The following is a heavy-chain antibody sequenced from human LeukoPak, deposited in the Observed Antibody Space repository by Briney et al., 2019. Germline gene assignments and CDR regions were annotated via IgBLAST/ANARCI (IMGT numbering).Heavy chain of an antibody. Sequence: ASVKVSCKASGYTFTGYYMHWVRQAPGQGLEWMGRINPNSGGTNYAQKFQGRVTMTRDTSISTAYMELSRLRSDDTAVYYCARPVRSFWETPWKGNMDAWGKGTTVTASS. J-gene: IGHJ6*03. CDR3: ARPVRSFWETPWKGNMDA. V-gene: IGHV1-2*06. CDR1: GYTFTGYY. CDR2: INPNSGGT. D-gene: IGHD3-10*01.